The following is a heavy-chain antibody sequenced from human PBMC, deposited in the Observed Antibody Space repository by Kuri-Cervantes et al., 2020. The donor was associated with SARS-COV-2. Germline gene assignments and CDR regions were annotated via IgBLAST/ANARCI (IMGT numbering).Heavy chain of an antibody. V-gene: IGHV4-61*09. CDR3: ARDMVGRQYYYYYMDV. J-gene: IGHJ6*03. CDR2: IYTSGST. Sequence: LRLSCTVSGGSISSGSYYWSWIRQPAGKGLEWIGHIYTSGSTNYNPSLKSRVTISVDTSKNQFSLKLSSVTAADTAVYYCARDMVGRQYYYYYMDVWGKGTTVTVSS. CDR1: GGSISSGSYY. D-gene: IGHD2-15*01.